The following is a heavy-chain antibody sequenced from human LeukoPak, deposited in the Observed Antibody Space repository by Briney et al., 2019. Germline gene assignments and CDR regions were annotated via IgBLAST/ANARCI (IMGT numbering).Heavy chain of an antibody. J-gene: IGHJ5*02. Sequence: GGSLRLSCAASGFIFSNYALMWVRQAPGKGLEWVSSVIGDGYHTYYPHPVKGRFPVSRDNSKNTLYLQMYSLGAEDTAIYYCAKGGEAGAVDWFDPWGQGTLLTVSS. CDR3: AKGGEAGAVDWFDP. CDR1: GFIFSNYA. CDR2: VIGDGYHT. D-gene: IGHD6-13*01. V-gene: IGHV3-23*01.